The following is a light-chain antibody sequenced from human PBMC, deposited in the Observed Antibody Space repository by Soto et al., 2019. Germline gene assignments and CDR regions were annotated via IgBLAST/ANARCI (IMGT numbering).Light chain of an antibody. V-gene: IGKV3-20*01. CDR2: HAS. CDR3: QQYGSSIT. Sequence: EIVLTQSPGTLSLSPGEIASLSCRASQTVNSSYLAWYQWNPGKAPRLLIYHASSRATGIPARFSGSGSWADFTLTISRLEPEYFEVYYCQQYGSSITFGGGTQVEIK. CDR1: QTVNSSY. J-gene: IGKJ4*01.